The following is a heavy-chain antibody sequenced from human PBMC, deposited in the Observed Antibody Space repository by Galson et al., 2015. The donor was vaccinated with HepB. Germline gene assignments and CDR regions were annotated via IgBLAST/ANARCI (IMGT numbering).Heavy chain of an antibody. D-gene: IGHD3-3*01. CDR1: RFTFSSYW. Sequence: SLRLSCAASRFTFSSYWMNWVRQAPGKGLEWVANINQDGSEKYYMDSVKGRFTISRDNAKNSLYLQMNSLRAEDTAVYYCARDYDPGARPLWYFDLWGRSTLVTVSP. CDR3: ARDYDPGARPLWYFDL. V-gene: IGHV3-7*01. CDR2: INQDGSEK. J-gene: IGHJ2*01.